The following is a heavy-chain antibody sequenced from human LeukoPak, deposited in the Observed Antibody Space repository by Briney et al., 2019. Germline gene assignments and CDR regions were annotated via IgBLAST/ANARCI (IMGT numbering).Heavy chain of an antibody. Sequence: ASVKVSCKASGYTFTSYGISWVRQAPGQGLEWMGWISAYNGNTNYAQELQGRVTMTTDTSTSTAYMELRGLRSDDTAVYYCATTNCSSTSCYDLGWFDPWGQGTLVTVSS. CDR1: GYTFTSYG. CDR3: ATTNCSSTSCYDLGWFDP. D-gene: IGHD2-2*01. V-gene: IGHV1-18*01. J-gene: IGHJ5*02. CDR2: ISAYNGNT.